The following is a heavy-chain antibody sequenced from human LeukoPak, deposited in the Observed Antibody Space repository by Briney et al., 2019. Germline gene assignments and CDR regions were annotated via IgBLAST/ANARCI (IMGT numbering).Heavy chain of an antibody. J-gene: IGHJ4*02. CDR1: GYTLTGYY. V-gene: IGHV1-2*02. D-gene: IGHD2-15*01. CDR3: ARGYCSGGSCYFIFDY. CDR2: IHPNSGGT. Sequence: ASVKVSCKAFGYTLTGYYIHWVRQAPGQGLEWMGWIHPNSGGTNYAQKFQGRVTMTKDTSISTAYMELSRLRSDDTAVYYCARGYCSGGSCYFIFDYWGQGTLVTVSS.